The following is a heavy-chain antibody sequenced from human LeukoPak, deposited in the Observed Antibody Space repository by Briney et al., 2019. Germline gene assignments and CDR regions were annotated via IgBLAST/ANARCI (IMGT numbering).Heavy chain of an antibody. CDR1: GFTFSSYS. Sequence: PGGSLRLSCAASGFTFSSYSMNWVRQAPGKGLEWVSYISSSSSTIYYADSVKGRFTISRDNAKDSLYLQMNSLRAEDTAVYYCAKGYSSSWFNDAFDIWGQGTMVTVSS. CDR2: ISSSSSTI. CDR3: AKGYSSSWFNDAFDI. D-gene: IGHD6-13*01. V-gene: IGHV3-48*01. J-gene: IGHJ3*02.